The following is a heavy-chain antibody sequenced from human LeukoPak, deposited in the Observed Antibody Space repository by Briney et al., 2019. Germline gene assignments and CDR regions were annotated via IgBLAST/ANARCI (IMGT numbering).Heavy chain of an antibody. CDR3: TRLYSESTSWALDY. D-gene: IGHD1-26*01. CDR2: IRSKAYGGTT. V-gene: IGHV3-49*04. Sequence: PGRSLRLSCTPSGLSFGDYAMSWVRQAPGKGLEWVGFIRSKAYGGTTEYAASVKGRFTISRDDSKSIAYPQMNSLKTEDTAVYYCTRLYSESTSWALDYWGQGTLVTVSS. J-gene: IGHJ4*02. CDR1: GLSFGDYA.